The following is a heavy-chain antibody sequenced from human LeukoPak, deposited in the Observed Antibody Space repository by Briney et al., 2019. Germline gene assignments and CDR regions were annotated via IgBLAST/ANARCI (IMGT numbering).Heavy chain of an antibody. Sequence: SETLSLTCAVYGRSFSGYYWSWIRQPPGKGLEWIGEINHSGSTNYNPSLKSRVTISVDTSKNQFSLKLSSVTAADTAVYYCAREARGSYPSYYYYMDVWGKGTTVTVSS. V-gene: IGHV4-34*01. D-gene: IGHD1-26*01. CDR3: AREARGSYPSYYYYMDV. J-gene: IGHJ6*03. CDR1: GRSFSGYY. CDR2: INHSGST.